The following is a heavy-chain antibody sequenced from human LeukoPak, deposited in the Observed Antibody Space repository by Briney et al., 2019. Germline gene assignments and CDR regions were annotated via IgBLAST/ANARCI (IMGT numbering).Heavy chain of an antibody. CDR1: GGSFSGYY. CDR2: INHSGST. CDR3: ARGRLLWFREERRTYYYYYYMDV. J-gene: IGHJ6*03. D-gene: IGHD3-10*01. V-gene: IGHV4-34*01. Sequence: PSETLSLTCAVYGGSFSGYYWSWIRQPPGKGLEWIGEINHSGSTNYNPSLKSRVTISVDTSKNQFSLKLSSVTAADTAVYYCARGRLLWFREERRTYYYYYYMDVWGKGTTVTVSS.